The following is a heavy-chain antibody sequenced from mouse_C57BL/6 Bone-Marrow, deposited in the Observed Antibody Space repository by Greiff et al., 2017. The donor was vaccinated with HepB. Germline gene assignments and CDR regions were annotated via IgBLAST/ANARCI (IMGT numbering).Heavy chain of an antibody. CDR2: ISGGGGNT. D-gene: IGHD2-5*01. J-gene: IGHJ1*03. Sequence: EVKLMESGGGLVKPGGSLKLSCAASGFTFSSYTMSWVRQTPEKRLEWVATISGGGGNTYYPDSVKGRFTISRDNAKNTLYLQMSSLRSEDTALYYCARPYYSNYVGYFDVWGTGTTVTVSS. CDR3: ARPYYSNYVGYFDV. V-gene: IGHV5-9*01. CDR1: GFTFSSYT.